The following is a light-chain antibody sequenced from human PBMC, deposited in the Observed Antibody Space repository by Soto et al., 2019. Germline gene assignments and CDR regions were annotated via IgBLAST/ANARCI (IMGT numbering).Light chain of an antibody. J-gene: IGKJ1*01. Sequence: ERVLKLGPGTLSLKDLKIATLSYMASQSVSNNYLAWYQQKPGQAPRLLIYGASNRATGIPDRFSGSGSGTDFTLTISSLETEDFAVYYCQQYGSSGTFGQGTKVDIK. V-gene: IGKV3-20*01. CDR3: QQYGSSGT. CDR2: GAS. CDR1: QSVSNNY.